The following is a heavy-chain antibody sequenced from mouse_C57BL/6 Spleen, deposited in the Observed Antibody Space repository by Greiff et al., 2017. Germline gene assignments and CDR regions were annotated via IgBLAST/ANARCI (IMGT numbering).Heavy chain of an antibody. CDR3: ASPLCGDDAPFAD. CDR2: INPNNGGT. Sequence: VQLQQSGPELVKPGASVKISCKASGYTFTDYYMNWVKQSHGKSLEWIGDINPNNGGTSYNQKFKGKATLTVDKSSSTAYMELRSLTSEDSAVYYCASPLCGDDAPFADWGQGTLVTVSA. J-gene: IGHJ3*01. D-gene: IGHD2-2*01. CDR1: GYTFTDYY. V-gene: IGHV1-26*01.